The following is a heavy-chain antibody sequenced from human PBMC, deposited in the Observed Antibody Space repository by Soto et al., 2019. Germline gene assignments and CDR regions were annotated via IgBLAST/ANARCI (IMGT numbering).Heavy chain of an antibody. D-gene: IGHD4-17*01. CDR1: GYTFTSYD. CDR3: ARAPNPNDYGDIKYYYYYMDV. Sequence: ASVKVSCNASGYTFTSYDINCVRQATGQGLEWMGWMNTNSGNTGYAQKSQGRVTMTRNTSTSTAYMELSSLRSEDTAVYYCARAPNPNDYGDIKYYYYYMDVWGKGTTVTVSS. CDR2: MNTNSGNT. J-gene: IGHJ6*03. V-gene: IGHV1-8*01.